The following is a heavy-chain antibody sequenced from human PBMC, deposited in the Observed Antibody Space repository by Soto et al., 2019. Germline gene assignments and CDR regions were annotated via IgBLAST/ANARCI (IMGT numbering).Heavy chain of an antibody. Sequence: QVHLQESGPGLVKPSETLSLTCTISGSSITNYQWSWIRQPPGKGLEWIGHVYYSGSANYNPTLKSRVTISIDTSNSKCSLSLGPVTAADTALYFCARHAGSLGYWGQGTLVTVSS. CDR1: GSSITNYQ. V-gene: IGHV4-59*08. CDR3: ARHAGSLGY. J-gene: IGHJ4*02. CDR2: VYYSGSA. D-gene: IGHD2-2*03.